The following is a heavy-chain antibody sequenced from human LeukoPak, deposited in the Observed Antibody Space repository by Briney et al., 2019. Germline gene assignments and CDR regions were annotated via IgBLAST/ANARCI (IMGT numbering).Heavy chain of an antibody. V-gene: IGHV4-38-2*01. CDR1: GYPISSNYF. J-gene: IGHJ3*02. Sequence: SETLSLTCAVSGYPISSNYFWGWIRQPPGKGLEWIGSIYFSETKYNPSLKSRITISGDTSKNQFSLKLSSVTAADTAVYYCASPSKLVISRGGFDIWGQGTMVTVSA. D-gene: IGHD3-22*01. CDR2: IYFSET. CDR3: ASPSKLVISRGGFDI.